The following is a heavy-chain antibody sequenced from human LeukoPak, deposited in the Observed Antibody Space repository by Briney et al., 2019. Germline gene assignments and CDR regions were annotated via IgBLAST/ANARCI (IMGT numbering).Heavy chain of an antibody. CDR1: GFTFDDYG. J-gene: IGHJ3*02. V-gene: IGHV3-20*04. Sequence: GGSLRLSCAASGFTFDDYGMSWVRQAPGKGLEWVSGINWNGGRTGYADSVKGRFAISRDNAKNSMYLQMNSLRAEDTAVYYCARDLYCGDCYSGDAFEIWGQGTMVTVSS. CDR2: INWNGGRT. CDR3: ARDLYCGDCYSGDAFEI. D-gene: IGHD2-21*02.